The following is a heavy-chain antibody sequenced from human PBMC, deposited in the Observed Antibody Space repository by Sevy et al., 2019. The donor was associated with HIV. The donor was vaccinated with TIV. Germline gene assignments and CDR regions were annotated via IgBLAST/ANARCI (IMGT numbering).Heavy chain of an antibody. CDR3: ARDSSMRAYYYDSSGYSTNYYYGMDV. Sequence: GSLRLSCAASGFTFSSYAMHWVRQAPGKGLEWVAVISYDGSNKYYADSVKGRFTISRDNSKNTLYLQMNSLRAEDTAVYYCARDSSMRAYYYDSSGYSTNYYYGMDVWGQGTTVTVSS. CDR2: ISYDGSNK. D-gene: IGHD3-22*01. CDR1: GFTFSSYA. J-gene: IGHJ6*02. V-gene: IGHV3-30*04.